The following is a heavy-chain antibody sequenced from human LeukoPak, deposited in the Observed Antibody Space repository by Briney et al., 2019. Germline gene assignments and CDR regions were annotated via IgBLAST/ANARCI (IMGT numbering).Heavy chain of an antibody. CDR2: ISYDGSNK. V-gene: IGHV3-30-3*02. CDR3: AKDSSVPYGITN. CDR1: GFTFSSYA. D-gene: IGHD4-17*01. J-gene: IGHJ4*02. Sequence: GGSLRLSCAASGFTFSSYAMHWVRQAPGKGLEWVAVISYDGSNKYYADSVKGRFTISRDNSKNTLFLHMNSLRAEDTAVYFCAKDSSVPYGITNWGQGTLVTVS.